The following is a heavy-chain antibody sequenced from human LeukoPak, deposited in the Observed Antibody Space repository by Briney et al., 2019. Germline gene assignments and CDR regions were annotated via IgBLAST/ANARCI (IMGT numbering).Heavy chain of an antibody. V-gene: IGHV3-21*01. Sequence: GGSLRLSCAASGFTFSSYSMNWVRQAPGKGLEWVSSISSSSSYIYYADSVKGRFTTSRDNAKNSLYLQMNSLRAEDTAVYYCASGYSSSWALFDYWGQGTLVTVSS. CDR2: ISSSSSYI. CDR3: ASGYSSSWALFDY. J-gene: IGHJ4*02. D-gene: IGHD6-13*01. CDR1: GFTFSSYS.